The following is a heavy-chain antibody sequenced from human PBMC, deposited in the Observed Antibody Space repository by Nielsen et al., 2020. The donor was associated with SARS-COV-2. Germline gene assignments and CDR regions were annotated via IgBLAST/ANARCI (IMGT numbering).Heavy chain of an antibody. CDR2: VNSDGSSR. V-gene: IGHV3-74*01. Sequence: GVSLKISCEASGFTFSTYWMHWVRQAPGKGLVWVSRVNSDGSSRSYADSVKGRCTISRDNAKNTLYLQMNSLRADDTAVYYCARPPYWGQGTLVTVSS. J-gene: IGHJ4*02. CDR1: GFTFSTYW. CDR3: ARPPY.